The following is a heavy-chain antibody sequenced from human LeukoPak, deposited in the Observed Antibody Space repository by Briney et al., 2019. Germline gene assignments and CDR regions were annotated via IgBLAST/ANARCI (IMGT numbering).Heavy chain of an antibody. J-gene: IGHJ3*02. Sequence: PGRSLRLSCAASGFTFSSYAMHWVRQAPGKGLEWVAVISYDGSNKYYADSVKGRFTISRDNSKNTLYLQMNSLRAEDTAVYYCAREAAAGTVGAFDIWGQGTMVTVSS. CDR1: GFTFSSYA. CDR3: AREAAAGTVGAFDI. CDR2: ISYDGSNK. V-gene: IGHV3-30*01. D-gene: IGHD6-13*01.